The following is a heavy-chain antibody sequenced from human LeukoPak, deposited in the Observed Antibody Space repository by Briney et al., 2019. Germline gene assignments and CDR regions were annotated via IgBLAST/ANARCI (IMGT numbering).Heavy chain of an antibody. CDR1: GFTFSSYA. V-gene: IGHV3-74*01. Sequence: PGGSLTLSCAASGFTFSSYAMSWVRQPPGKGLEWVSRINSDGSSTTYADSVKGRFTISRDNAKNTLYLQMNSLRAEDTAVYYCARDGVEFYNWFDPWGQGTLVTVSS. CDR2: INSDGSST. D-gene: IGHD2-21*01. J-gene: IGHJ5*02. CDR3: ARDGVEFYNWFDP.